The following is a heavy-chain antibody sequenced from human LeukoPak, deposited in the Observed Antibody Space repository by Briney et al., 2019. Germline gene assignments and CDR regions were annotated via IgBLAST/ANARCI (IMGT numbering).Heavy chain of an antibody. CDR1: GFPFSNYW. V-gene: IGHV3-74*01. Sequence: GGSLRLSCAASGFPFSNYWMHWVRQAPGKGLVWVSRVNSDGSTTNYADSVKGRFTISRDNAENTLYMRMNSLRPEDTAVYYCARGYYSSSRFDFWGQGTLVTVSS. CDR3: ARGYYSSSRFDF. CDR2: VNSDGSTT. J-gene: IGHJ4*02. D-gene: IGHD6-13*01.